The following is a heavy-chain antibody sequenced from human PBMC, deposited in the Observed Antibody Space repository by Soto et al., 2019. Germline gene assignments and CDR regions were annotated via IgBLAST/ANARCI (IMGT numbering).Heavy chain of an antibody. CDR1: GFTLSSYS. Sequence: GGSLRLSCAASGFTLSSYSMNWVRQAPGKGLEWVSSISSSSSYIYYADSVKGRFTISRDNAKNSLYLQMNSLRAEDTAVYYCARAKAGDDAFDIWGQGTMVTVSS. V-gene: IGHV3-21*01. CDR2: ISSSSSYI. J-gene: IGHJ3*02. D-gene: IGHD7-27*01. CDR3: ARAKAGDDAFDI.